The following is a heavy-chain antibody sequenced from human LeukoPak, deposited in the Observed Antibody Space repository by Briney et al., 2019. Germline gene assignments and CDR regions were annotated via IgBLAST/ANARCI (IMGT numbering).Heavy chain of an antibody. D-gene: IGHD3-3*01. CDR3: ARVRDDFWSTYFDY. Sequence: GGSLRLSCAASGFTFSSYWMSWVCQAPGKGLEWVANIKQDGSEKYYVDSVKGRFTISRDNAKNSLYLQMNSLRAEDTAVYYCARVRDDFWSTYFDYWGQGTLVTVSS. J-gene: IGHJ4*02. CDR1: GFTFSSYW. CDR2: IKQDGSEK. V-gene: IGHV3-7*01.